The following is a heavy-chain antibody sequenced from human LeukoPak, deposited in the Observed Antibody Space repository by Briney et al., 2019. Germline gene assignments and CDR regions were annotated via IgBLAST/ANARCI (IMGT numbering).Heavy chain of an antibody. CDR1: GFTFSSYE. Sequence: GGSLRLSCAASGFTFSSYEMNWVRQAPGKGLEWVANIKQDGSEKYYVDSVKGRFTISRDNAKNSLYLQMNSLRAEDTAVYYCASSQANYYYYYMDVWGKGTTVTVSS. CDR3: ASSQANYYYYYMDV. J-gene: IGHJ6*03. V-gene: IGHV3-7*01. CDR2: IKQDGSEK.